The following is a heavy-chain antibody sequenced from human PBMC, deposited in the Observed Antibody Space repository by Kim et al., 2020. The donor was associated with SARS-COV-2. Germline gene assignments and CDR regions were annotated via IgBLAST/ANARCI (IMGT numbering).Heavy chain of an antibody. Sequence: GGSLRLSCVPSGLSFSDTWMTWVRQTPGKGLEWVGHISSKIYDKKRKTDYETTHYAEAVQGRFTISREDSRNTLYLEMNSLQMDDTGVYFCSTETVGHLTGLVYWGQGILVAVSS. V-gene: IGHV3-15*01. D-gene: IGHD1-26*01. CDR1: GLSFSDTW. J-gene: IGHJ4*02. CDR3: STETVGHLTGLVY. CDR2: ISSKIYDKKRKTDYETT.